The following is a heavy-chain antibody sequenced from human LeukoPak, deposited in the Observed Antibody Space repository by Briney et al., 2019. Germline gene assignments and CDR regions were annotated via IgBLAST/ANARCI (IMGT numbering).Heavy chain of an antibody. V-gene: IGHV3-21*01. Sequence: GGSLRLSCAASGFTFSSYSTNWVRQAPGKGLEWVSSISSGSGYIYYAASVEGRFTISRDNAENSLYLQMSSLRAEDTAVYYCARDRSGTEHFDYWGQGTLVTVSS. CDR3: ARDRSGTEHFDY. CDR1: GFTFSSYS. D-gene: IGHD6-13*01. CDR2: ISSGSGYI. J-gene: IGHJ4*02.